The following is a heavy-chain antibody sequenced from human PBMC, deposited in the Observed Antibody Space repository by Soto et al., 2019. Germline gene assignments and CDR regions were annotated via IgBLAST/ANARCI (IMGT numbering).Heavy chain of an antibody. D-gene: IGHD2-2*01. CDR1: GGSISSYY. CDR3: ARVEYQLLSSCWFDP. Sequence: SETLSLTCTVSGGSISSYYWSWIRQPPGKGLEWIGYIYYSGSTNYNPSLKSRVTISVDTSKNQFSLKLSSVTAADTAVYYCARVEYQLLSSCWFDPWGQGTXVTVSS. J-gene: IGHJ5*02. CDR2: IYYSGST. V-gene: IGHV4-59*01.